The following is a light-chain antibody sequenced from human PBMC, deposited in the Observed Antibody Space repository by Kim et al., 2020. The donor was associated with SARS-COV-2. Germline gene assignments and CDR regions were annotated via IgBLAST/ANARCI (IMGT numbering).Light chain of an antibody. CDR1: QTVSSS. J-gene: IGKJ1*01. CDR3: QQYYNWPRT. V-gene: IGKV3-15*01. Sequence: VSPGERVPLSCRASQTVSSSLAWYQQKPGQAPSLLIYGASARATGIPARFSGSASGTEFTLTISSLQSEDFAVYYCQQYYNWPRTFGQGTKVDIK. CDR2: GAS.